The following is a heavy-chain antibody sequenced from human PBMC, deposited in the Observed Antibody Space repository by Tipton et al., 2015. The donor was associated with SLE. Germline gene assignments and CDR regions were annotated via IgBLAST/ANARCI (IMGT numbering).Heavy chain of an antibody. CDR1: GGSISSHY. V-gene: IGHV4-59*11. Sequence: TLSLTCTVSGGSISSHYWSWIRQPPGKGLEWIGYSYYSGSTNYNPSLKSRVTISVDTSKNQFSLKLSSVTAADTAVYYCARLEEEVAFDIWGQGTMVTVSS. CDR3: ARLEEEVAFDI. J-gene: IGHJ3*02. D-gene: IGHD6-6*01. CDR2: SYYSGST.